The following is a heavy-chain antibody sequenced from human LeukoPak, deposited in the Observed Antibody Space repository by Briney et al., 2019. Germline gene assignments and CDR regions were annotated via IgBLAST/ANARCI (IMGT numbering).Heavy chain of an antibody. V-gene: IGHV4-59*12. Sequence: SETLSLTCTVSGGSISSYYWSWIRQPPGKGLEWIGYIYYSGSTNYNPSLKSRVTISVDKSKNQFSLKLSSVTAADTAVYYCAREYYYDSSGYYRWYYYYCMDVWGKGTTVTVSS. J-gene: IGHJ6*03. D-gene: IGHD3-22*01. CDR1: GGSISSYY. CDR2: IYYSGST. CDR3: AREYYYDSSGYYRWYYYYCMDV.